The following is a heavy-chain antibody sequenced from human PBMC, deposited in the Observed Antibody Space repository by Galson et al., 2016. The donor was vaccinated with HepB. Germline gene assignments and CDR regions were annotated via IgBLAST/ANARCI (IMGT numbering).Heavy chain of an antibody. CDR2: ISSSSSYI. D-gene: IGHD1-26*01. CDR3: AREPFISPWGY. CDR1: GFTFSSYS. Sequence: SLRLSCAASGFTFSSYSMNWVRQAPGKGLEWVSSISSSSSYIYYADSVKGRFTISRDNAKNSLYLQMNSLRVEDTAVYFCAREPFISPWGYWGPGTLVTVSA. V-gene: IGHV3-21*04. J-gene: IGHJ4*02.